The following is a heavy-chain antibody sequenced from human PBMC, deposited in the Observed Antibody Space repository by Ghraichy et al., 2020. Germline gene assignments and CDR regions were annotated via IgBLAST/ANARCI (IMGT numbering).Heavy chain of an antibody. CDR1: GFTFNKYS. J-gene: IGHJ4*02. Sequence: GESLNISCEGSGFTFNKYSINWVRQAPGKGLEWVSSISGGSGYYIYYADSLKGRFTISRDNAKNSLYLQMNSLRDEDTAVYYCARGYCDSDCYRPPLFYFDYWGQGTLVTVSS. CDR3: ARGYCDSDCYRPPLFYFDY. CDR2: ISGGSGYYI. V-gene: IGHV3-21*01. D-gene: IGHD2-21*02.